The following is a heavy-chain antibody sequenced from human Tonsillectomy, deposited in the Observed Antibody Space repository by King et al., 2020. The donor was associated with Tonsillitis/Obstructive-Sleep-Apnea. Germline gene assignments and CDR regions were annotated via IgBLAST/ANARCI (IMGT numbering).Heavy chain of an antibody. J-gene: IGHJ5*02. D-gene: IGHD3-10*01. CDR3: ARGDYYGSGSYGWCDP. CDR1: GFTLSTYA. V-gene: IGHV3-30*04. CDR2: MSNDGSNK. Sequence: VQLVESGGGVVQPGRSLRLSCAPSGFTLSTYAMHWVRQAPGKGLEWVAFMSNDGSNKYYADSVKGRFTISRDNSKNTLYLQMNSLRADDTAVYYCARGDYYGSGSYGWCDPWGQGTLVTVSS.